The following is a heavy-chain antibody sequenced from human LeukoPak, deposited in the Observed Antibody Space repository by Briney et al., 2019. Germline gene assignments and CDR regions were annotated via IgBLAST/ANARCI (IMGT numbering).Heavy chain of an antibody. J-gene: IGHJ4*02. CDR2: IYYSGST. CDR1: GGSINSSNYY. D-gene: IGHD4-11*01. Sequence: SETLSLTCTVSGGSINSSNYYWGWIRQPPGKGLEWIGSIYYSGSTYYDPSLKSRVTISVDTSKNQFSLKLSSVTAADTAVYSCATMTTVTMYSYYFDSWGQGTLVTVSS. CDR3: ATMTTVTMYSYYFDS. V-gene: IGHV4-39*07.